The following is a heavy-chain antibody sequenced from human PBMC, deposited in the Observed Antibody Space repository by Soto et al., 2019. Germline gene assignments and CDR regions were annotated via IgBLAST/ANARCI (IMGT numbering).Heavy chain of an antibody. CDR2: IIPIFGTP. Sequence: GASVKVSCKASGGTFSTYTFSWVRQAPGQGLEWMGRIIPIFGTPYYAQKFQGRVTITADKSTSTVYMELSSLRSDDTAVYFCARGLECRGYCLDKPTWFAPRGQGTLVTVSS. D-gene: IGHD2-15*01. CDR3: ARGLECRGYCLDKPTWFAP. CDR1: GGTFSTYT. J-gene: IGHJ5*02. V-gene: IGHV1-69*06.